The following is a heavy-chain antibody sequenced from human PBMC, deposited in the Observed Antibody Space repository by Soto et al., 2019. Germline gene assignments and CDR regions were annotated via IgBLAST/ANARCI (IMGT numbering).Heavy chain of an antibody. Sequence: PGGSLRLSCAASGFTFDTYAMNWVRQPPGQGLEWVSGISGSGRNTYHADSVKGRFTISRDNSKNTLYLQMNSVRPEETAIYCCVKAVRFLLGDYWGQGALVTVS. CDR1: GFTFDTYA. D-gene: IGHD3-22*01. CDR3: VKAVRFLLGDY. J-gene: IGHJ4*02. V-gene: IGHV3-23*01. CDR2: ISGSGRNT.